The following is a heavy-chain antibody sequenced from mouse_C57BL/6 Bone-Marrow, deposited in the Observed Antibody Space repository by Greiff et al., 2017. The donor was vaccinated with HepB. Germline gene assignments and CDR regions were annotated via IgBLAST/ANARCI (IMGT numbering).Heavy chain of an antibody. V-gene: IGHV1-64*01. Sequence: QVQLQQPGAELVKPGASVKLSCKASGYTFTSYWMHWVKQRPGQGLEWIGMIHPNSGSTNYNEKLKSKATLTVDKSSSTAYMQLSSLTSEDSAVYYCARDSQYYFDYWGQGTTLTVSS. J-gene: IGHJ2*01. CDR1: GYTFTSYW. CDR3: ARDSQYYFDY. CDR2: IHPNSGST. D-gene: IGHD2-12*01.